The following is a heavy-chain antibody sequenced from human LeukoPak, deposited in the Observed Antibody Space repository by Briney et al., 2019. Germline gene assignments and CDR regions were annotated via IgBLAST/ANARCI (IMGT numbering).Heavy chain of an antibody. CDR3: ARGIFGAYYYYMDV. CDR2: IKQDGSEK. V-gene: IGHV3-7*01. J-gene: IGHJ6*03. Sequence: GGSLRLSCAVSGFTFSSYWMSWVRQAPGKGLEWVANIKQDGSEKYYVDPVKGRFTISRDNAKNSLYLQMNSLRAEDTAVYYCARGIFGAYYYYMDVWGKGTTVTVSS. CDR1: GFTFSSYW. D-gene: IGHD3-16*01.